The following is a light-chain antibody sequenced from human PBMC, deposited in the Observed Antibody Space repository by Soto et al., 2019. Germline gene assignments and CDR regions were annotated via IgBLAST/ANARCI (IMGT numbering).Light chain of an antibody. CDR2: KAS. J-gene: IGKJ1*01. CDR3: QQYYNYPLT. CDR1: QTISSW. V-gene: IGKV1-5*03. Sequence: DIQMTQSPSTLSGSVGDRVTITCRASQTISSWLAWYQQKPGKAPKLLIYKASTLKSGVPSRFSGSGSGTEFTLTISSLQPGDFATYYCQQYYNYPLTFGQGTKVDIK.